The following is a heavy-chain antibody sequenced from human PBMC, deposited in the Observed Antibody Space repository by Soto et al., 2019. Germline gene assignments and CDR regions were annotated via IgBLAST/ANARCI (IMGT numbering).Heavy chain of an antibody. J-gene: IGHJ6*03. V-gene: IGHV4-4*02. CDR3: ARAPTMTTGYYYMDV. Sequence: PGKGLEWIGNIYHSGSPHYNPSLKRRVTLSVDKSKNQFSLKLSSVTAADTAVYYCARAPTMTTGYYYMDVRGKGTTVTVSS. CDR2: IYHSGSP. D-gene: IGHD4-17*01.